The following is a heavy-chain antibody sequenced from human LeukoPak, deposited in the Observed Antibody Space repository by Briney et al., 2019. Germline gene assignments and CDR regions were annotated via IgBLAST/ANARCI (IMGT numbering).Heavy chain of an antibody. CDR2: TYYRSKSYN. CDR3: ARAQAYTGNGMDV. Sequence: SQTLSLTCAISGDSVSSNSAVWNWIRQSPWRGLEWLGRTYYRSKSYNEYAVSVTSRITINPDTSKNQFSLYLNSVAPEDTAVYYCARAQAYTGNGMDVWGQGTTVTVSS. J-gene: IGHJ6*02. CDR1: GDSVSSNSAV. V-gene: IGHV6-1*01. D-gene: IGHD2-21*01.